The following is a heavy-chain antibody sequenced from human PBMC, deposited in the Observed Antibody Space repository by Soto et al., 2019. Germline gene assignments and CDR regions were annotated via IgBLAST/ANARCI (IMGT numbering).Heavy chain of an antibody. CDR1: GFTFSSYW. CDR2: IKQDGSEK. CDR3: ARIPKRQYPGSAQHWFDP. Sequence: PGGSLRLSCAASGFTFSSYWMSWVRQAPGKGLEWVANIKQDGSEKYYVDSVKGRFTISRDSAKNSLYLQMNSLRAEDTAVYYCARIPKRQYPGSAQHWFDPWGQGTLVTVSS. J-gene: IGHJ5*02. D-gene: IGHD1-1*01. V-gene: IGHV3-7*01.